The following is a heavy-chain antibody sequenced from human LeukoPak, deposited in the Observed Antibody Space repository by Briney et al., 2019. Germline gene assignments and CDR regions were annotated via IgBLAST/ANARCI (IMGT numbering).Heavy chain of an antibody. Sequence: GESLKISCTGSGYSFTSYWIGWVRHMRGKGLGWMGIIYPGDSDTRYSPSFQGQVTISDDKSISTAYLQWSSLKASDTAMYYCARQYEGGVYYDFWSGYSDAFDIWGQGTMVTVSS. V-gene: IGHV5-51*01. CDR2: IYPGDSDT. CDR3: ARQYEGGVYYDFWSGYSDAFDI. D-gene: IGHD3-3*01. J-gene: IGHJ3*02. CDR1: GYSFTSYW.